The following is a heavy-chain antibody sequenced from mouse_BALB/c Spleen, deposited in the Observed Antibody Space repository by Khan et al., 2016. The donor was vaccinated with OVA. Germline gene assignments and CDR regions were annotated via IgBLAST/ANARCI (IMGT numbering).Heavy chain of an antibody. J-gene: IGHJ2*01. Sequence: VQLKQSGAELVKPGASVKLSCTASGFNIKDTHMHWVKQRPEQGLEWIGRIDPANDNSKYDPRFQGKATIKADTSSNTAYLHLSSLTSEDTAVYYCAPAGTGDYFDYWGQGTTLTVSS. CDR2: IDPANDNS. CDR1: GFNIKDTH. D-gene: IGHD4-1*01. V-gene: IGHV14-3*02. CDR3: APAGTGDYFDY.